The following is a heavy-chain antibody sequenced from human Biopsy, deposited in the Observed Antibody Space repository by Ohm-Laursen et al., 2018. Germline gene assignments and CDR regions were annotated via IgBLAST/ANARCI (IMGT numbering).Heavy chain of an antibody. CDR2: FDPEADRR. Sequence: ATVKISCKVSGSRLTEVSMHWVRQAPGKGLEWMGGFDPEADRRLDAQKFQGRLTMSADTSTDTAYMELVSLRSEDTAIYYCASLNYYDSSAPIDTIYFFEYWGQGTLVSVSS. CDR1: GSRLTEVS. CDR3: ASLNYYDSSAPIDTIYFFEY. V-gene: IGHV1-24*01. D-gene: IGHD3-22*01. J-gene: IGHJ4*02.